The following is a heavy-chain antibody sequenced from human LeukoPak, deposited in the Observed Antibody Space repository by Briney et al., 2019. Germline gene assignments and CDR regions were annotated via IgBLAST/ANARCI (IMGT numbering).Heavy chain of an antibody. J-gene: IGHJ4*02. D-gene: IGHD6-19*01. V-gene: IGHV3-7*03. CDR3: AGGTGWLIDY. CDR2: IKQDGSEE. Sequence: GGSLRLSCAASGLTFSSYWLHWVRQAPGKGLEWVTIIKQDGSEEQYVDSAKGRFTISRDNAKNSVYLQMNSLRAEDTAMYYCAGGTGWLIDYWGQGALVTVPS. CDR1: GLTFSSYW.